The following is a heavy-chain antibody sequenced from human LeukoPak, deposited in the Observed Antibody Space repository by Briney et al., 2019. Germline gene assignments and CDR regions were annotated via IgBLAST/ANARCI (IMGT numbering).Heavy chain of an antibody. CDR2: INHSGST. CDR3: ARGVYYDSWSGYYHTFDY. D-gene: IGHD3-3*01. J-gene: IGHJ4*02. CDR1: GGSFSGYY. Sequence: SETLSLTCAVYGGSFSGYYWSWIRQPPGKGLEWIGEINHSGSTNYNPSLKSRVTISVDTSKNQFSLKLSSVTAADTAVYYCARGVYYDSWSGYYHTFDYWGQGTLVTVSS. V-gene: IGHV4-34*01.